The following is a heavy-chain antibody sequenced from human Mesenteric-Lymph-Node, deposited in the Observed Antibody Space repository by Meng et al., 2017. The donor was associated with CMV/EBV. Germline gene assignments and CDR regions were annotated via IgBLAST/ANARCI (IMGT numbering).Heavy chain of an antibody. J-gene: IGHJ4*02. CDR3: AKDLRDFWSGYEY. CDR2: ISGSGVT. CDR1: GFNFNSYA. D-gene: IGHD3-3*01. Sequence: GGSLRLSCAASGFNFNSYAMSWVRQAPGKGLEWVSTISGSGVTYHADSVKGRFTISRDNSKNTVYLEMNSLRAEDTAVYYCAKDLRDFWSGYEYWGQGTRVTVSS. V-gene: IGHV3-23*01.